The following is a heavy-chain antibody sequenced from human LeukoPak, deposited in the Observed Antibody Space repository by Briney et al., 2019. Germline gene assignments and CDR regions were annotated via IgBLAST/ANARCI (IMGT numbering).Heavy chain of an antibody. CDR3: AKDDYGDYVPYFDY. V-gene: IGHV3-23*01. D-gene: IGHD4-17*01. CDR1: GFTFSSYA. Sequence: GXXRLSCAASGFTFSSYAMSWVRQAPGKGLEWVSAISGSGGSTYYADSVKRRFTISRDNSKNTLYLQMNSLRAEDTAVYYCAKDDYGDYVPYFDYWGQGTLVTVSS. J-gene: IGHJ4*02. CDR2: ISGSGGST.